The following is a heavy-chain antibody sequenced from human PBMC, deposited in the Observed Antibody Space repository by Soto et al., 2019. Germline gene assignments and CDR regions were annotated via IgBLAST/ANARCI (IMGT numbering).Heavy chain of an antibody. V-gene: IGHV4-39*01. CDR3: ARYMDFWSGYYIDY. D-gene: IGHD3-3*01. Sequence: PSETLSLTCTVSGGSISSSSYYWGWIRQPPGKGLEWIGSIYYSGSTYYNPSLKSRVTISVDTSKNQFSLKLSSVTAADTAVYYCARYMDFWSGYYIDYWGQGTLVTVSS. J-gene: IGHJ4*02. CDR2: IYYSGST. CDR1: GGSISSSSYY.